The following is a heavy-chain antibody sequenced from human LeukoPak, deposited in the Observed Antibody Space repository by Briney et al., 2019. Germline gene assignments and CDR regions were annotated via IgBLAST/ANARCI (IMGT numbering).Heavy chain of an antibody. CDR3: ARDTPKGLYYYGMDV. Sequence: GGSLRLSCAASGFTFSSYAMGWVRQAPGKGLEWVAVIWCDGSNKYYADSVKGRFTISRDNSKNTLYLQMNSLRAEDTAVYYCARDTPKGLYYYGMDVWGQGTTVTVSS. CDR2: IWCDGSNK. D-gene: IGHD3-16*01. J-gene: IGHJ6*02. V-gene: IGHV3-33*08. CDR1: GFTFSSYA.